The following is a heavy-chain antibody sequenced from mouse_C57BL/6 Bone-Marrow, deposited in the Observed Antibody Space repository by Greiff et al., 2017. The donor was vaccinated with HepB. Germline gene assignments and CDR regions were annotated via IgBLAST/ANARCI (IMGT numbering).Heavy chain of an antibody. CDR3: ARHEV. V-gene: IGHV5-9*01. Sequence: DVMLVESGGGLVKPGGSLKLSCAASGFTFSSYTMSWVRQTPEKRLEWVATISGGGGNTYYPDSVKGRFTISRDNTKNTLYLQMSSLRSEDTALYYCARHEVWGTGTTVTVSS. CDR1: GFTFSSYT. CDR2: ISGGGGNT. J-gene: IGHJ1*03.